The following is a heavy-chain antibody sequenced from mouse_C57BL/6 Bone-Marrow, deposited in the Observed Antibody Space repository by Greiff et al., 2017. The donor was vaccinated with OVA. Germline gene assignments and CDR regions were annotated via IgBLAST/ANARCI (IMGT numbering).Heavy chain of an antibody. Sequence: QVTLKVSGPGILQPSQTLSLTCSFSGFSLSTFGMGVGWIRQPSGQGLEWLAHIWWDDDKYYNPALKSRLSISKDTYKNQVFLKIAQWYTADTATYYCARIAQDYDETVDYWGQGTTLTVSS. V-gene: IGHV8-8*01. CDR2: IWWDDDK. CDR1: GFSLSTFGMG. CDR3: ARIAQDYDETVDY. J-gene: IGHJ2*01. D-gene: IGHD2-4*01.